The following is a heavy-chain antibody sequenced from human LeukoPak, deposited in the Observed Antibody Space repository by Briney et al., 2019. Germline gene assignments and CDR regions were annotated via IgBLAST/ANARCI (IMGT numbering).Heavy chain of an antibody. Sequence: GGSLRLSCAASGFTFSSFVMSWVRQAPGQGLEWVAALSGGGRSTYYADSVNGRFTISRDNSKNTLYLQMNSLSAEDTAVYFCAKMEHYESSGPSYFDYWGQGTLVTVSS. D-gene: IGHD3-22*01. CDR2: LSGGGRST. J-gene: IGHJ4*02. CDR3: AKMEHYESSGPSYFDY. CDR1: GFTFSSFV. V-gene: IGHV3-23*01.